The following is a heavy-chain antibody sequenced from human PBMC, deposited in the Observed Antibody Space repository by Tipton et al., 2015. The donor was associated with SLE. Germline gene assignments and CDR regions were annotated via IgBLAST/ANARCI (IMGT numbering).Heavy chain of an antibody. V-gene: IGHV1-46*01. CDR1: GGTFTSYY. CDR3: AREESGGYWDY. Sequence: QSGPEVKKPGSSVKVSCKASGGTFTSYYIHWVRQAPGQGLEWMGIIIPSAGSTNYAQKFQGRVTMTRDTSTSTVYMELSSLTSEDTAVYFCAREESGGYWDYWGQGILVTVSS. CDR2: IIPSAGST. D-gene: IGHD2-15*01. J-gene: IGHJ4*02.